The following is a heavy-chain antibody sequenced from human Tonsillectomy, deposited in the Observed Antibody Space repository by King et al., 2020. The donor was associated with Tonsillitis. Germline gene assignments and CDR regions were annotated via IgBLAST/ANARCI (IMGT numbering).Heavy chain of an antibody. CDR1: GFSFSGYW. J-gene: IGHJ5*01. CDR2: IKQDESDN. D-gene: IGHD4-23*01. V-gene: IGHV3-7*01. Sequence: VQLVASGGGLVQPGWSPRPSCAASGFSFSGYWKSWVRQAPGKGLEWLASIKQDESDNYYVDSVKGRFTISRDNGKNSLYLQMNSLRADDTAVYYCARQGGNKYARPYNWFDTWGLGTLVTVSS. CDR3: ARQGGNKYARPYNWFDT.